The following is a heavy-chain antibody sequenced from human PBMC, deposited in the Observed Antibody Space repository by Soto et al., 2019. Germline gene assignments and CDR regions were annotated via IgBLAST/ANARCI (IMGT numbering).Heavy chain of an antibody. CDR1: GFTFGSYA. V-gene: IGHV3-30-3*01. CDR2: ISYDGSNK. D-gene: IGHD2-21*02. J-gene: IGHJ4*02. CDR3: ARDPVAYCGGDCRTFDY. Sequence: QVQLVESGGGGVQPGRALRLSCAASGFTFGSYAMHWVRQAPGKGLEWVAVISYDGSNKYYADSVKGRFTISRDNSKNTLYLQMNSLRAEDTAVYYCARDPVAYCGGDCRTFDYWGQGTLVTVSS.